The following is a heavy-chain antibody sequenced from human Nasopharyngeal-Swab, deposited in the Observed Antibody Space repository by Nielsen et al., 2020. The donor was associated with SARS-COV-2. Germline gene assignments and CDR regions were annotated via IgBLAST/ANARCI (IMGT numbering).Heavy chain of an antibody. V-gene: IGHV3-21*01. CDR2: ISSSSSYI. D-gene: IGHD2-15*01. J-gene: IGHJ4*02. Sequence: GGSLRLSCAASGFTFSSYSMKWVRQAPGKGLEWVSSISSSSSYIYYADSVKGRFTISRDNAKNSLYLQMNSLRAEDTAVYYCARGDIVVVVAATHDDYWGQGTLVTVSS. CDR3: ARGDIVVVVAATHDDY. CDR1: GFTFSSYS.